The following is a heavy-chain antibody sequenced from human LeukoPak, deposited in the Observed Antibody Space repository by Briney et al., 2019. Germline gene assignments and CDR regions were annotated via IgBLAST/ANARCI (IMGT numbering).Heavy chain of an antibody. V-gene: IGHV1-2*02. CDR3: ARDPLGYCSGGSCPGYYFDY. CDR1: GYTFTGYY. CDR2: INPNSGGT. Sequence: ASVKVSCKASGYTFTGYYMHWVRQAPGQGLEWMGWINPNSGGTNYAQKFQGRVTMTRDTPISTAYMELSRLRSDDTAVYYCARDPLGYCSGGSCPGYYFDYWGQGTLVTVSS. D-gene: IGHD2-15*01. J-gene: IGHJ4*02.